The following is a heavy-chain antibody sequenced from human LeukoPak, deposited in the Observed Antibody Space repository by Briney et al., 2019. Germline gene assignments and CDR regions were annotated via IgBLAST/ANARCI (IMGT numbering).Heavy chain of an antibody. CDR2: ITSDGSLT. Sequence: GGSLRLSCTASASTFSLSRMHWFRQAPGKGLVWVSRITSDGSLTSYADSVKGRFTISRDNDRKTLYLQMNSLRADDTAVYYCATDWYFTPDHWGQGTRVTVSS. CDR1: ASTFSLSR. D-gene: IGHD6-13*01. J-gene: IGHJ4*02. V-gene: IGHV3-74*01. CDR3: ATDWYFTPDH.